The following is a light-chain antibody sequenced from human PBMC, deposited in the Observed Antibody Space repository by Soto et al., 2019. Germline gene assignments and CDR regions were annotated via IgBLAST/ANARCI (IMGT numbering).Light chain of an antibody. CDR3: QLYGISPQ. V-gene: IGKV3-20*01. CDR1: QSGSSSY. J-gene: IGKJ5*01. Sequence: ATLSCRASQSGSSSYLAWDQQKPCRAPMLLLCPSCDGSTGIPGRFSGSASGTDFNLTINRLEPEDFAVYYCQLYGISPQFGQGTRLEIK. CDR2: PSC.